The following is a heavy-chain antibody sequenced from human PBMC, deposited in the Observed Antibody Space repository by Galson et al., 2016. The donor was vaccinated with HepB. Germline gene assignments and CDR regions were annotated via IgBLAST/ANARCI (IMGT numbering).Heavy chain of an antibody. CDR1: GFTFGSYG. D-gene: IGHD3-16*01. V-gene: IGHV3-33*06. Sequence: SLRLSCAASGFTFGSYGMHWVRQTPGKGLEWVAFIWHDGSNKYYVDSVKGRFTISRDNSKKMVYLQMNSLRAEDTAVYYCGKHGGFDYWGQGALVTVSS. CDR3: GKHGGFDY. J-gene: IGHJ4*02. CDR2: IWHDGSNK.